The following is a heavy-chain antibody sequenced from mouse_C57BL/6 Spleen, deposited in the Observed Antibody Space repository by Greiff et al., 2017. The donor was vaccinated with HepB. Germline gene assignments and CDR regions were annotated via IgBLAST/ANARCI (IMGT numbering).Heavy chain of an antibody. J-gene: IGHJ2*01. Sequence: VKLQESGPGLVQPSQSLSITCTVSGFSLTSYGVHWVRQSPGKGLEWLGVIWSGGSTDYNAAFISRLSISKDNSKSQVFFKMNSLRADDTAIYYCARIGGYPYYFDYWGQGTTLTVSS. CDR2: IWSGGST. V-gene: IGHV2-2*01. D-gene: IGHD1-1*02. CDR1: GFSLTSYG. CDR3: ARIGGYPYYFDY.